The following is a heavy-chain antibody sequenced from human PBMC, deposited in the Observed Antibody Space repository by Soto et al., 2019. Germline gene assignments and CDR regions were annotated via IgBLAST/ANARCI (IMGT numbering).Heavy chain of an antibody. V-gene: IGHV3-7*01. D-gene: IGHD2-2*01. Sequence: GGSLRLSCAASGFTFSSYWMSWVRQAPGKGLEWVANIKQYGSEKYYVDSVKGRFTISRDNAKNSLYLQMNSLRAEDTAVYYCARRSTSFYYYYYMDVWGKGTTVTVS. CDR3: ARRSTSFYYYYYMDV. CDR2: IKQYGSEK. J-gene: IGHJ6*03. CDR1: GFTFSSYW.